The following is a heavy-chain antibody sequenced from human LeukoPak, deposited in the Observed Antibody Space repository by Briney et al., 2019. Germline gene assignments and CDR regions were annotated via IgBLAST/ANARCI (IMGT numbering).Heavy chain of an antibody. V-gene: IGHV1-18*01. D-gene: IGHD6-6*01. CDR3: AREAQYSSSSPPSGYFDY. J-gene: IGHJ4*02. Sequence: ASVKVSCRASGYTFTSYGISWVRQAPGQGLEWMGWIRTDNGNTHFAENLQGRVTMTRDTSISTAYMELSRLRSDDTAVYYCAREAQYSSSSPPSGYFDYWGQGTLVTVSS. CDR1: GYTFTSYG. CDR2: IRTDNGNT.